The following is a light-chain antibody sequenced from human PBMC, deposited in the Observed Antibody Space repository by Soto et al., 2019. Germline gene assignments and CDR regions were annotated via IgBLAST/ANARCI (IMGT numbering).Light chain of an antibody. CDR2: AAS. Sequence: DIHMTQSPSTLSASLGDRVTITFRSSQSISTFLNWYQQKPGKAPNLLIYAASGLQSGVPSRFSGSGSGTDFTLTISSLQPEDFATYYCQQSYRTPITFGQGTRLEIK. CDR3: QQSYRTPIT. CDR1: QSISTF. J-gene: IGKJ5*01. V-gene: IGKV1-39*01.